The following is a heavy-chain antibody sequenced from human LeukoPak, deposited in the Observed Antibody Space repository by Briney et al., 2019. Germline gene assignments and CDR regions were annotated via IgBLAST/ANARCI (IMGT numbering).Heavy chain of an antibody. Sequence: ASVKVSCKASGYTFTGYYMHWGRQAPGQGPEWMGWINPNSGGTDYAQKFQGRVTMTRDTSINTAYMELSSLRSDDTAVYYCARGRYCSDGNCYHNWFVPWGQGTLVTVSS. J-gene: IGHJ5*02. CDR1: GYTFTGYY. D-gene: IGHD2-15*01. CDR3: ARGRYCSDGNCYHNWFVP. V-gene: IGHV1-2*02. CDR2: INPNSGGT.